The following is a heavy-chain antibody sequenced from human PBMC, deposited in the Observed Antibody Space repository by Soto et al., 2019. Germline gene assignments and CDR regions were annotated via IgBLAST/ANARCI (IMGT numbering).Heavy chain of an antibody. J-gene: IGHJ3*02. Sequence: EVQLVESGGGLVQPGGSLRLSCAASGFTFSSYWMSWVRQAPGKGLEWVANIKQDGSEKYYVDSVKGRFTISRDNAKNSLYLQMNSLRAEDTAVYYCARDRRDYYDYVWGCAFDIWGQGTMVTVSS. CDR3: ARDRRDYYDYVWGCAFDI. D-gene: IGHD3-16*01. CDR1: GFTFSSYW. V-gene: IGHV3-7*01. CDR2: IKQDGSEK.